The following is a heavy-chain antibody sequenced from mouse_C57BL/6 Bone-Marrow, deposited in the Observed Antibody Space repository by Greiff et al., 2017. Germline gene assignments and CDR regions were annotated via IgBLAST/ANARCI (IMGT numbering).Heavy chain of an antibody. D-gene: IGHD1-1*01. CDR2: IYPGDGDT. V-gene: IGHV1-82*01. J-gene: IGHJ2*01. Sequence: QVQLKESGPELVKPGASVKISCKASGYAFSSSWMNWVKQRPGKGLEWIGRIYPGDGDTNYNGKFKGKATLTADKSSSTAYMQLSSLTSEDSAVYFCARNLVTAVVPYFGSWGQGTTLTVSS. CDR3: ARNLVTAVVPYFGS. CDR1: GYAFSSSW.